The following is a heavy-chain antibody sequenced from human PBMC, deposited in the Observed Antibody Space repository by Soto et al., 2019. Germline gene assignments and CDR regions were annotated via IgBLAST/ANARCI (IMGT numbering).Heavy chain of an antibody. Sequence: GGSLRLSCAASGFTLSGYSVNWVRQAPGKGLEWVSYISSGSTTIYYAESVKGRFTVSRDNARNSQYLQMNSLRDEDTAVYYCAREDILGVRSFDYWGQGTLITVSS. CDR3: AREDILGVRSFDY. V-gene: IGHV3-48*02. CDR2: ISSGSTTI. J-gene: IGHJ4*02. CDR1: GFTLSGYS. D-gene: IGHD3-9*01.